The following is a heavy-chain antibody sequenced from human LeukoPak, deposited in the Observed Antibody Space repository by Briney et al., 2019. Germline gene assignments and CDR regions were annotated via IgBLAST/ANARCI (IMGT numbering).Heavy chain of an antibody. CDR2: IYYSGST. CDR1: GGSISSYY. V-gene: IGHV4-59*01. Sequence: PSETLSLTCTVSGGSISSYYWSWIRQPPGKGLEWIGYIYYSGSTNYNPSLKSRVTISVDTSKNQFSLKLSPVTAADTAVYYCAGTEAYYDFWSGYFHWFDPWGQGTLVTVSS. D-gene: IGHD3-3*01. CDR3: AGTEAYYDFWSGYFHWFDP. J-gene: IGHJ5*02.